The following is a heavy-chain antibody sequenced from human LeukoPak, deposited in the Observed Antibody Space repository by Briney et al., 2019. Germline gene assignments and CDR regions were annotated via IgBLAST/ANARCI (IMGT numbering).Heavy chain of an antibody. CDR3: ARWDDLFLIDF. Sequence: GGSLRLPCEASGFTFSSYWMSWVRQAPGKGLEWVANMKTDGSEKYYVDSVKGRFTISRDNAKNSLYLQMNSLRAEDTAVYYCARWDDLFLIDFWGQGTLVTVSS. CDR1: GFTFSSYW. V-gene: IGHV3-7*03. CDR2: MKTDGSEK. J-gene: IGHJ4*02. D-gene: IGHD3-9*01.